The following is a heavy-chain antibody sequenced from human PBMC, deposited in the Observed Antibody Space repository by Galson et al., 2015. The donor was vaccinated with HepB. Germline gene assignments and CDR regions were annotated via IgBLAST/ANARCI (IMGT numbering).Heavy chain of an antibody. CDR1: GYTFTSYD. CDR3: AMGGRGSYYYYYGMDV. D-gene: IGHD3-16*01. Sequence: SVKVSCKASGYTFTSYDINWVRQATGQGLEWMGWMNPNSGNTGYAQKFQGRVTMTRNTSISTAYMELSSLRSEDTAVYYCAMGGRGSYYYYYGMDVWGQGTTVTVSS. J-gene: IGHJ6*02. V-gene: IGHV1-8*01. CDR2: MNPNSGNT.